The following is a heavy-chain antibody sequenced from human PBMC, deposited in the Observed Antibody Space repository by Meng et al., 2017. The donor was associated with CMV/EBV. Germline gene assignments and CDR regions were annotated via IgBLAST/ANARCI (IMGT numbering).Heavy chain of an antibody. D-gene: IGHD5-24*01. CDR3: ARDWEWLHYFDY. J-gene: IGHJ4*02. CDR1: GFTFSSYA. Sequence: GESLKISCAASGFTFSSYAMHWVRQAPGKGLEWVTVISYDGSNKYYADSVKGRFTISRDNSKHTLYLQMNSLRAEDTAVYYCARDWEWLHYFDYWGQGTLVTVSS. V-gene: IGHV3-30-3*01. CDR2: ISYDGSNK.